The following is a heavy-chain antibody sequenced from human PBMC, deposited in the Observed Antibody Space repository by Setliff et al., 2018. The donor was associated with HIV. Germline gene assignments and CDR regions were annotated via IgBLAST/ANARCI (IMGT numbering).Heavy chain of an antibody. Sequence: ASVKVSCKASGGTFSSYAISWVRQAPGQGLEWMGGIIPIFGTANYAQKFQGRVTITTDESTSTAYMELSSLRSEDTAVYYCAKDLPNPGSGWFSWGFDYWGQGTLVTVSS. D-gene: IGHD6-19*01. J-gene: IGHJ4*02. CDR1: GGTFSSYA. CDR2: IIPIFGTA. V-gene: IGHV1-69*05. CDR3: AKDLPNPGSGWFSWGFDY.